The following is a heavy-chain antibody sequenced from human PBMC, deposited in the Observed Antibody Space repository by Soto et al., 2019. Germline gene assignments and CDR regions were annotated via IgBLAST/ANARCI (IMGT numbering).Heavy chain of an antibody. J-gene: IGHJ4*02. CDR3: ARVWGGNSGRYFDY. CDR2: ISYDGSNK. V-gene: IGHV3-30-3*01. CDR1: GFTFSSYA. Sequence: QVQLVESGGGVVQPGRSLRLSCAASGFTFSSYAMHWVRQAPGKGLEWVAVISYDGSNKYYADSVKGRFTISRDNSKNTLYLQMNSQRAEDTAVYYCARVWGGNSGRYFDYWGQGTLVTVSS. D-gene: IGHD2-21*02.